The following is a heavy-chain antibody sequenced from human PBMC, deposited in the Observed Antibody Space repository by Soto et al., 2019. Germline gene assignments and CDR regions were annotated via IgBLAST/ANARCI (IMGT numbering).Heavy chain of an antibody. V-gene: IGHV3-64*01. CDR3: ARGPLPWDYHSCGMDV. Sequence: EVQLVESGGGLVQPGGSLTLSCVASGFTFTTYCMHWVRQAPGKGLEYLSAISNDAVHTYYANSVKDRFTISRDNSKDTLNLHMGSLRPEDMAVYYCARGPLPWDYHSCGMDVWGPGTTVTVSS. D-gene: IGHD7-27*01. CDR1: GFTFTTYC. J-gene: IGHJ6*02. CDR2: ISNDAVHT.